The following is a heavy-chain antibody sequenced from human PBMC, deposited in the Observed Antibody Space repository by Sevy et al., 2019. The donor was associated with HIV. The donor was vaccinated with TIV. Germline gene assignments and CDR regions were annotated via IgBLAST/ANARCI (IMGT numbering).Heavy chain of an antibody. D-gene: IGHD6-13*01. CDR1: GLSLNNYW. CDR2: IKQDGSVK. V-gene: IGHV3-7*01. CDR3: VRAIAAAGSF. Sequence: GGSLRLSCAASGLSLNNYWMNWVRQAPGKGVGWVAYIKQDGSVKYHVDSVKGLFTISRDTARNLLYLQMNSLRVEETVLYYCVRAIAAAGSFWGQGTLVTVSS. J-gene: IGHJ4*02.